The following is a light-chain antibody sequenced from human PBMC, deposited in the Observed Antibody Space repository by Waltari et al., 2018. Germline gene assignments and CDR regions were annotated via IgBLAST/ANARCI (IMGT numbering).Light chain of an antibody. CDR1: SGHSTFA. Sequence: QLVVTQSPSASAPLGASVKLTCTLTSGHSTFAIAWHQQQPGKGPRYLMSLNSDGSHSRGEGLPVRFSGSSSGAERYLTISSLESEDEADYYCETWDTAIHVFGGGTKLTVI. V-gene: IGLV4-69*01. CDR2: LNSDGSH. CDR3: ETWDTAIHV. J-gene: IGLJ3*02.